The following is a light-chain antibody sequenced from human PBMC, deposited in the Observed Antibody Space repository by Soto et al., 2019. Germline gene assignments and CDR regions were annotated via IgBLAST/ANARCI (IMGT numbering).Light chain of an antibody. J-gene: IGKJ4*01. V-gene: IGKV3-15*01. CDR2: ATS. CDR3: QQYGDWPLT. Sequence: EIVLTQSPATLSASPGERATLSCRASQSVGNNFAWYQQKPGQAPRLLIFATSTRATGVPARFSGSGSGTEYTLTISSLQSEDFAGYYCQQYGDWPLTFGGGAKVVIE. CDR1: QSVGNN.